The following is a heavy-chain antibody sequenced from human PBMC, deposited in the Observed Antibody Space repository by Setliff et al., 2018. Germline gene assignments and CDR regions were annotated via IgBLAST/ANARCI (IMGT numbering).Heavy chain of an antibody. CDR3: ARDLDYQYYYETSGRDAFDI. CDR2: SNAGNGNT. D-gene: IGHD3-22*01. CDR1: GYTFTSYA. V-gene: IGHV1-3*02. Sequence: GGPVKVSCKASGYTFTSYAMHWVRQAPGQRLEWRGWSNAGNGNTKYSQEFQGRVTMTTDTSTSTAYMELRILRSDDTAVYYCARDLDYQYYYETSGRDAFDIWGLGTMVTVSS. J-gene: IGHJ3*02.